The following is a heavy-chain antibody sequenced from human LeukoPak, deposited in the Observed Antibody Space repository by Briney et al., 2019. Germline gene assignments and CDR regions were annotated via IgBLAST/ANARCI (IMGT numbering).Heavy chain of an antibody. J-gene: IGHJ4*02. CDR1: GGSISSYY. CDR3: ARLNYGSGSYYSGY. Sequence: PSETLSLTCTVSGGSISSYYWSWIRQPPGKGLEWIGNIYYSGSTYYNPSLKSRVTISLDTSKNQFSLKLSSVTAADTAVYYCARLNYGSGSYYSGYWGQGTLVTVSS. V-gene: IGHV4-59*04. D-gene: IGHD3-10*01. CDR2: IYYSGST.